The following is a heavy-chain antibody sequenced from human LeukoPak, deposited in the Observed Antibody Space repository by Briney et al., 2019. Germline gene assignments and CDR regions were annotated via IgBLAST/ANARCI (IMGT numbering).Heavy chain of an antibody. J-gene: IGHJ2*01. CDR1: GGSTSSDY. D-gene: IGHD3-16*01. Sequence: NPSETLSLTCTVSGGSTSSDYWSWIRQSPGKGLEWVGYVYNSGDTDKNPSLKSRVTILLDTSKNQCSLKLTSVSAADTAVYYCARLKLGAYFDLWGRGTLVTVSS. V-gene: IGHV4-59*08. CDR3: ARLKLGAYFDL. CDR2: VYNSGDT.